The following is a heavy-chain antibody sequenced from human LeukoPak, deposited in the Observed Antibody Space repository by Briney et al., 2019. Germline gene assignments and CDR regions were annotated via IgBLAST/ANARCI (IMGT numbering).Heavy chain of an antibody. V-gene: IGHV4-34*01. CDR2: INHSGST. CDR3: ARRRLPIVVVPAAILLRGAFDI. J-gene: IGHJ3*02. D-gene: IGHD2-2*01. CDR1: GGSFSGYY. Sequence: SETLSLTCAVYGGSFSGYYWSWIRQPPGKGLEWIGEINHSGSTNYNPSLKSRVTISVDTFKNQFSLKLSSVTAADTAVYYCARRRLPIVVVPAAILLRGAFDIWGQGTMVTVSS.